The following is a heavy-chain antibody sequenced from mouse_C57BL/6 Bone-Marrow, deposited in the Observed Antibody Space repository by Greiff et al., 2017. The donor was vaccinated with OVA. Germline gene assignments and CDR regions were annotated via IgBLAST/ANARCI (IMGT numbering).Heavy chain of an antibody. Sequence: QVQLQQSGPELVKPGASVKISCKASGYAFSSSWMNWVKQRPGKGLEWIGRIYPGDGDTNYNGKFKGKATLTADKSSSTAYMQLSSLTSEDSAVYFCARRDMWYFDVWGTGTTVTVSS. D-gene: IGHD3-3*01. V-gene: IGHV1-82*01. J-gene: IGHJ1*03. CDR1: GYAFSSSW. CDR2: IYPGDGDT. CDR3: ARRDMWYFDV.